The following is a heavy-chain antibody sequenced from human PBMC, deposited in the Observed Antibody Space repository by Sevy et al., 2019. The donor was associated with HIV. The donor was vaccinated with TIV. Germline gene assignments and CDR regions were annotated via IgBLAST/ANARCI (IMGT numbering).Heavy chain of an antibody. J-gene: IGHJ6*02. D-gene: IGHD3-3*01. Sequence: SETLSLTCNVSGGSIRSGRYYWSWIRQPAGKGLEWIGRIYIRGTTNYNPSLKSRITMSVDTSKNQFSLKLSSVTATDTAVYYCARAPTPYYDFWSGYLPFDYYYGMDVWGQGTTVTVSS. CDR3: ARAPTPYYDFWSGYLPFDYYYGMDV. CDR2: IYIRGTT. CDR1: GGSIRSGRYY. V-gene: IGHV4-61*02.